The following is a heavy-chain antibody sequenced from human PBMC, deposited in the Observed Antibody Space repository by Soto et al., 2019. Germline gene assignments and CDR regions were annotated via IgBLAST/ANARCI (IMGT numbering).Heavy chain of an antibody. Sequence: PGGSLRLSCAASGFTFSSYAMSWVRQAPGKGLEWVSAISGSGGSTYYTDSVKGRFTISSDNSKNTLYLQMNSLRAEDTAVYYCAKDGTYIAARTFDYWGQGTLVTVSS. CDR3: AKDGTYIAARTFDY. V-gene: IGHV3-23*01. J-gene: IGHJ4*02. CDR2: ISGSGGST. D-gene: IGHD6-6*01. CDR1: GFTFSSYA.